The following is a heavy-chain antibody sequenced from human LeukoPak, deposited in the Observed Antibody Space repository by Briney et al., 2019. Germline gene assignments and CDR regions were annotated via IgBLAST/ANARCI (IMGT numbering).Heavy chain of an antibody. V-gene: IGHV4-39*01. CDR2: IYFTGTT. Sequence: SGTLSLTCTVSDGSISDSSYYWGWIRQPPGKGLEWIGSIYFTGTTNYNPSLRSRVTMSVDTSKSQFSLRLSSVTAADTAVYYCARHVVGLSGDFVVNYFDYWGQGTLVTVSS. J-gene: IGHJ4*02. D-gene: IGHD3-3*01. CDR1: DGSISDSSYY. CDR3: ARHVVGLSGDFVVNYFDY.